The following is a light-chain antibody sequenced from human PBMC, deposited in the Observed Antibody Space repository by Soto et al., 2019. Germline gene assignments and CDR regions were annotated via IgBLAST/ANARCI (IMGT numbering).Light chain of an antibody. V-gene: IGLV2-8*01. CDR1: SSDVGGYNF. Sequence: QSALTQPPSASGSPGQSVTISCTGTSSDVGGYNFVSWYQQHPGKAPKLMLYEVNKRPSGVPDRFSGFKSGNTASLTVSGLQAEDEADYYCTSYSGRNNFVAVGGGTKLTVL. CDR3: TSYSGRNNFVA. J-gene: IGLJ2*01. CDR2: EVN.